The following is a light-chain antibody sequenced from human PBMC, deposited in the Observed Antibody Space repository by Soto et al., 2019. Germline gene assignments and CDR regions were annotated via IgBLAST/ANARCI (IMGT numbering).Light chain of an antibody. J-gene: IGKJ2*01. Sequence: EIVMTQSPVTLSVSPGERATLSCRASQSVSSKLAWYQQKAGQAPRLLIYGASTRASDIPARFSGSGSGTEFTLTISRLQSEDFAVYYCQQYNNGPPYTFGQGTKLEIE. CDR1: QSVSSK. CDR3: QQYNNGPPYT. CDR2: GAS. V-gene: IGKV3-15*01.